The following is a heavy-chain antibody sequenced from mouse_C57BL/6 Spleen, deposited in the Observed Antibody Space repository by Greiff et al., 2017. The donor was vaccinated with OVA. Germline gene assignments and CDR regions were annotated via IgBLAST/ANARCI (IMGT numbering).Heavy chain of an antibody. D-gene: IGHD1-1*01. CDR1: GFNIKNTY. V-gene: IGHV14-3*01. CDR2: IDPANGNT. Sequence: EVNLVESVAELVRPGASVKLSCTASGFNIKNTYMHWVKQRPEQGLEWIGRIDPANGNTKYAPKFQGKATITADTSSNTAYLQLSSLTSEDTAIYYCARGEDYGSSLWYFDVWGTGTTVTVSS. J-gene: IGHJ1*03. CDR3: ARGEDYGSSLWYFDV.